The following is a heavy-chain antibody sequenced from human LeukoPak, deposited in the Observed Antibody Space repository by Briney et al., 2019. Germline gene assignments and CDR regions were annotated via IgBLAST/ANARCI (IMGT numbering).Heavy chain of an antibody. CDR2: IYYSGST. CDR3: ARDPAVGWFDP. CDR1: GGSISSGDYY. V-gene: IGHV4-30-4*08. D-gene: IGHD6-19*01. Sequence: SQTLSLTCTVSGGSISSGDYYWSWIRQPPGKGLEWIGYIYYSGSTYYNPSLKSRVTISVDTSKNQFSLKLSSATAADTAVYYCARDPAVGWFDPWGQGTLVTVSS. J-gene: IGHJ5*02.